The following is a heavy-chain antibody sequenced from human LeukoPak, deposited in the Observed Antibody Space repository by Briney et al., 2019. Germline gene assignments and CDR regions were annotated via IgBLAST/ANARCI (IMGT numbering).Heavy chain of an antibody. Sequence: TGGSLRLSCAASGFTFSSYGMHWVRQAPGKGLEWVAVISYDGSNKYYADSVKGRFTISRDNSKNTLYLQMNSLRAEDTAVYYCAKAPIYITMIFPEYFQHWGQGTLVTVSS. CDR3: AKAPIYITMIFPEYFQH. D-gene: IGHD3-22*01. CDR2: ISYDGSNK. CDR1: GFTFSSYG. V-gene: IGHV3-30*18. J-gene: IGHJ1*01.